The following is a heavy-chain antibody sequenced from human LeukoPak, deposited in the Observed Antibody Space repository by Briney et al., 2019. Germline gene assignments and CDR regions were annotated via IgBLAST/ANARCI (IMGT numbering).Heavy chain of an antibody. J-gene: IGHJ4*02. CDR3: TRANGYGLIDY. D-gene: IGHD3-10*01. CDR1: GFTFSNYA. Sequence: GSLRLSCAASGFTFSNYAMSWVRQAPGKGPEWIGSIYYSGKTYYNSSLRSRVTISLDTSKKQFSLNLFYVTAADTAMYYCTRANGYGLIDYWGQGTLVTVSS. V-gene: IGHV4-39*07. CDR2: IYYSGKT.